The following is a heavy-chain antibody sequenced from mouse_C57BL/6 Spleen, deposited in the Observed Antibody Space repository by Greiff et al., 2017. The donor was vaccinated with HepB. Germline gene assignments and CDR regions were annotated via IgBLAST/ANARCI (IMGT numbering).Heavy chain of an antibody. V-gene: IGHV1-61*01. J-gene: IGHJ4*01. CDR2: IYPSDGET. Sequence: VQLQQPGAELVRPGSSVKLSCKASGYTFTSYWMDWVKQRPGQGLEWIGNIYPSDGETHYNQKFKDKATLTVDKSSSTAYMQLSSLTSEDSAVYYCARDYSNYGDYAMDYWGQGTSVTVSS. CDR3: ARDYSNYGDYAMDY. CDR1: GYTFTSYW. D-gene: IGHD2-5*01.